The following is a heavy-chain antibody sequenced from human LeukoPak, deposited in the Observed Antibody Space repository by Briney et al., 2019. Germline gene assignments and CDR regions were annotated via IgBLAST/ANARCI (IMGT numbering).Heavy chain of an antibody. V-gene: IGHV3-7*01. J-gene: IGHJ6*02. CDR3: ASVFAGTPAYYYYGMDV. CDR2: INGVGSEP. CDR1: GLTFSNYW. D-gene: IGHD3-10*01. Sequence: GGSLRLSCAASGLTFSNYWMGWVRQAPGKGLVWVANINGVGSEPYYGDSLEGRFTISRDNAKNSLYLQMNSLRAEDTAVYYCASVFAGTPAYYYYGMDVWGQGTTVTVSS.